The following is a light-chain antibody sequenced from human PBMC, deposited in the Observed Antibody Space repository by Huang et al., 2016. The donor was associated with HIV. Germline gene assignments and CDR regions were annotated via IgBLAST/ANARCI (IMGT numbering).Light chain of an antibody. CDR1: QSISSN. J-gene: IGKJ3*01. V-gene: IGKV3-15*01. Sequence: EIVMTQSPATLSVSPGERATLSCRASQSISSNLAWYQQKPGQAPRLLIHGASTRATGIPARFFGSGSGTDFTLTISSLQSEDCAVYYCQHFQGFIFGPGTKVDI. CDR3: QHFQGFI. CDR2: GAS.